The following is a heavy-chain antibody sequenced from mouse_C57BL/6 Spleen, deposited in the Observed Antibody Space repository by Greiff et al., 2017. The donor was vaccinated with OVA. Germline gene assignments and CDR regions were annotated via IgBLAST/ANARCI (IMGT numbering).Heavy chain of an antibody. J-gene: IGHJ2*01. V-gene: IGHV5-6*02. Sequence: EVKLVESGGDLVKPGGSLKLSCAASGFTFSSYGMSWVRQTPDKRLEWVATISSGGSYTYYPDSVKGRFTISRDNAKNTLYLQMSSLKSEDTAMYYCARQTAQATSHYFDYWGQGTTLTVSS. CDR3: ARQTAQATSHYFDY. D-gene: IGHD3-2*02. CDR1: GFTFSSYG. CDR2: ISSGGSYT.